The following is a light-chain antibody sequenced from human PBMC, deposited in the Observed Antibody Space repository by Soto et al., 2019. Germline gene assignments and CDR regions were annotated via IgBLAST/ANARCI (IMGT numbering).Light chain of an antibody. V-gene: IGKV1-39*01. CDR3: QQSYNTPIT. J-gene: IGKJ5*01. CDR2: AAS. CDR1: QTISNY. Sequence: IKMTQSASYIATFLCGRITIICRASQTISNYLNWYQQKSGRAPELLVYAASNLQSGVPSRVTGRGSGTHFTLTISGLEPADFATDFCQQSYNTPITFGQGTRLEIK.